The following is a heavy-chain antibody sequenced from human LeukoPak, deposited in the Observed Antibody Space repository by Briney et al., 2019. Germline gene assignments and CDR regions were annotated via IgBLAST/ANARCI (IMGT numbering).Heavy chain of an antibody. J-gene: IGHJ4*02. CDR1: GYTFTSYG. Sequence: ASVKVSCKASGYTFTSYGISWVRQAPGQGLEWMGWISAYNGNTNYAQKLQGRVTMTTDTSTSTAYMELRGLRSDDTAVYYCARDQGAVRYIAVAGPYFDYWGQGTLVTVSS. V-gene: IGHV1-18*01. CDR3: ARDQGAVRYIAVAGPYFDY. D-gene: IGHD6-19*01. CDR2: ISAYNGNT.